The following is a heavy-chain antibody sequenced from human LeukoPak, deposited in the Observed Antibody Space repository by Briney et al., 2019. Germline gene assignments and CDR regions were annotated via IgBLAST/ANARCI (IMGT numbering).Heavy chain of an antibody. CDR2: ISGSGGST. Sequence: GGSLRLSCAASGFTFNNRAMSWVRQAPGKGLEWVSAISGSGGSTYYADSVKGRFTISRDNSKNTLYLQMNSLRAEDTAVYYCASKGIVGAYFDYWGQGTLVTVSS. V-gene: IGHV3-23*01. D-gene: IGHD1-26*01. CDR1: GFTFNNRA. J-gene: IGHJ4*02. CDR3: ASKGIVGAYFDY.